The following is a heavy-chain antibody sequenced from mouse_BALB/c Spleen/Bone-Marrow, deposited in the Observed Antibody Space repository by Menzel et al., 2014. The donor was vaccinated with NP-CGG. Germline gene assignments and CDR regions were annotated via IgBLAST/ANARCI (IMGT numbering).Heavy chain of an antibody. V-gene: IGHV14-3*02. CDR1: GFNIKDTY. CDR3: ARSGGYGNYWAWFAY. D-gene: IGHD2-10*02. CDR2: IDLAYGNS. J-gene: IGHJ3*01. Sequence: EVQLQQSGAELVKPGGSVKLSCTASGFNIKDTYMHWVQQRPEQGLEWIGGIDLAYGNSKYHSKVPGKGTITVDTASNADYLQLSSLTSKDTAVYDCARSGGYGNYWAWFAYWGQGTLVTVSA.